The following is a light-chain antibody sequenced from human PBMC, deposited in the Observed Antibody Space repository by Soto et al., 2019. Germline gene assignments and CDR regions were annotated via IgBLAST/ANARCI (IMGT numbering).Light chain of an antibody. CDR3: QQSYSTPVYT. CDR2: AAS. Sequence: DIQMTQPPSSLSASVGDRVTITCRASQSISSYLNWYQQKPGKAPKLLIYAASSLQSGVPSRFSGSGSGTDFTLTISSLQPEDFATYYCQQSYSTPVYTFGQGTKLEIK. J-gene: IGKJ2*01. CDR1: QSISSY. V-gene: IGKV1-39*01.